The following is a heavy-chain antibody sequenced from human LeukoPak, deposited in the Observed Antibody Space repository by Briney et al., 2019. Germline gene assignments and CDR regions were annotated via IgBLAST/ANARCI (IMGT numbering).Heavy chain of an antibody. D-gene: IGHD2-2*01. J-gene: IGHJ4*02. CDR3: ARDKDIVVVPAAPFDY. CDR2: ISSSSSYI. CDR1: GFTFSSYS. Sequence: PGGSLRLSCAASGFTFSSYSMNWVRQAPGKGLEWVSSISSSSSYIYYADSVKGRFTISRDNAKNSLYLQMNSLRAEDTAVYYCARDKDIVVVPAAPFDYWGQGTLVTVSS. V-gene: IGHV3-21*01.